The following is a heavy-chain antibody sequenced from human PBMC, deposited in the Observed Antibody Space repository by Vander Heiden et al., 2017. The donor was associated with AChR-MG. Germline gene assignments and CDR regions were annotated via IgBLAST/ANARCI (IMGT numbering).Heavy chain of an antibody. CDR1: GFTFSSYA. CDR2: ISGSGGST. V-gene: IGHV3-23*01. Sequence: EVQLLESGGGLVQPGGSLRLSCAVPGFTFSSYAMSWVRQAPGKGLEWVSGISGSGGSTYYADSVKGRFTISRDNSKNTLYLQMNSLRAEDTAVYYCAKGDSGYDPSHFDYWGQGTLVTVSS. CDR3: AKGDSGYDPSHFDY. J-gene: IGHJ4*02. D-gene: IGHD5-12*01.